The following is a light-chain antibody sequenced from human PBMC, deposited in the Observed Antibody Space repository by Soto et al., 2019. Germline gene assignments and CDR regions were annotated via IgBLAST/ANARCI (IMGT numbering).Light chain of an antibody. CDR2: DVS. CDR1: SSDVGGYNY. CDR3: SSYTSSSTLYV. J-gene: IGLJ1*01. V-gene: IGLV2-14*01. Sequence: QSVLTQPASVSGSPGQSTTISCTGTSSDVGGYNYASWYQQHPGKAPKLMIYDVSNRPSGVSNRFSGSKSGNTASLTISGLQAEDEADYYCSSYTSSSTLYVFGTGTKVTVL.